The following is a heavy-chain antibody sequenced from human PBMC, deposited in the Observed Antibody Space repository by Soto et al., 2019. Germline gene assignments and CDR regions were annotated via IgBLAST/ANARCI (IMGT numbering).Heavy chain of an antibody. V-gene: IGHV3-48*03. Sequence: PGGSLRLSCAAFEFTLSNYEMDWVRQAPGKGLEWVSHIGRRGSPIYYADSVKGRFTISRDNAKNSVFLRMNSLRPEDTAVYYCARVYDDYLIDAFDIWGQGTMVSVSS. J-gene: IGHJ3*02. CDR2: IGRRGSPI. CDR3: ARVYDDYLIDAFDI. D-gene: IGHD4-17*01. CDR1: EFTLSNYE.